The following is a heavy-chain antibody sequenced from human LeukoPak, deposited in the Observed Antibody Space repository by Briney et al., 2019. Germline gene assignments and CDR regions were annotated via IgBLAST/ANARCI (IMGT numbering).Heavy chain of an antibody. J-gene: IGHJ6*02. CDR2: INAGNGNT. CDR3: ARDRHDYSNYYYYYGMDV. Sequence: ASVKVSCKASGYSLTSYAMHWVSQARGQRLEWMGWINAGNGNTKYSQKFQARVTITRDTSASTAYIELSSLRSEDTAVYYCARDRHDYSNYYYYYGMDVWAQGTTVTVSS. D-gene: IGHD4-11*01. CDR1: GYSLTSYA. V-gene: IGHV1-3*01.